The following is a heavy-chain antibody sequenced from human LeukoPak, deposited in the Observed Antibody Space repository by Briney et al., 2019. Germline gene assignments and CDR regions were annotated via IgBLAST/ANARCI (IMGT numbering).Heavy chain of an antibody. CDR1: GGSISTYY. V-gene: IGHV4-59*01. CDR3: ARSPYSSSWYPFDY. J-gene: IGHJ4*02. CDR2: IYHSGST. Sequence: SETLSLTCTVSGGSISTYYWSWIRQPPGKGLDWIGYIYHSGSTHYNHSLKSRVTISVHTSQNQFYLKLSSVTAADTAVYYCARSPYSSSWYPFDYWGQGTLVTVSS. D-gene: IGHD6-13*01.